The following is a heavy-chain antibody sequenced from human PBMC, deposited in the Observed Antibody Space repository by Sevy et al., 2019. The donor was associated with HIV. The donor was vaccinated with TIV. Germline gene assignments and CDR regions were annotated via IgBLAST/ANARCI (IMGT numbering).Heavy chain of an antibody. V-gene: IGHV3-13*05. Sequence: GESLKISCAASGFTFSSYDMHWVRQATGKGLEWVSAIGTAGDPYYPGSVKGRFTISRENAKNSLYLQMNSLRAGDTAVYYCARAAPLDGMDIWGQGTTVTVSS. CDR2: IGTAGDP. CDR3: ARAAPLDGMDI. J-gene: IGHJ6*02. D-gene: IGHD6-25*01. CDR1: GFTFSSYD.